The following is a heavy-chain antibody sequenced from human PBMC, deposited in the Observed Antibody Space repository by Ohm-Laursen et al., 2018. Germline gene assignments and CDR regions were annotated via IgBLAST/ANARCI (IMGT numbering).Heavy chain of an antibody. J-gene: IGHJ4*02. CDR1: GFTFSDYY. CDR2: INSSGSTI. CDR3: AREPGGRFLEWLPRLLRNDY. Sequence: SLRLSCAASGFTFSDYYMSWIRQAPGKGLEWVSYINSSGSTIYYADSVKGRFTISRDNAKNSLYLQMNSLRAEDTAVYYCAREPGGRFLEWLPRLLRNDYWGQGTLVTVSS. V-gene: IGHV3-11*01. D-gene: IGHD3-3*01.